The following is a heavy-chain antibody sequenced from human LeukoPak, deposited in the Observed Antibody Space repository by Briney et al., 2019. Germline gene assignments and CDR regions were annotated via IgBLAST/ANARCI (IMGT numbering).Heavy chain of an antibody. CDR2: ISARGDST. V-gene: IGHV3-23*01. J-gene: IGHJ4*02. CDR3: ARGAYGDYDY. D-gene: IGHD4-17*01. Sequence: GGSLRLSCAASGFTFSSYAVSWVRQAPGKGLEWVSAISARGDSTYYADSVEGRFTISRDNSKNTLYLQMYSLRAEDTALYYCARGAYGDYDYWGQGTLATVSS. CDR1: GFTFSSYA.